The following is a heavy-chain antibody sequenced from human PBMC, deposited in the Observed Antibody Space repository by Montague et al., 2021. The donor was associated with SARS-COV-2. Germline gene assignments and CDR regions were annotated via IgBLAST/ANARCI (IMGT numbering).Heavy chain of an antibody. CDR1: GDSVSSNSAT. Sequence: CAISGDSVSSNSATWHWIRQSPSRGLEWLGRTYYRSRWSNDYAVSVRSRIIINPDTSTNQFSLQLSSETPEDTAVYFCARERWAVGVSFDYWGQGTLVTVSS. D-gene: IGHD1-26*01. V-gene: IGHV6-1*01. CDR2: TYYRSRWSN. CDR3: ARERWAVGVSFDY. J-gene: IGHJ4*02.